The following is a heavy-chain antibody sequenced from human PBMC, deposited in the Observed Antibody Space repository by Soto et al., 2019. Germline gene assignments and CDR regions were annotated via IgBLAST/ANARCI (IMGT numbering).Heavy chain of an antibody. J-gene: IGHJ4*02. CDR1: GYTFTSYG. CDR3: ARDYRYLGSYRLGFDY. Sequence: QVQLVQSGAEVKKPGASVKVSCKASGYTFTSYGISWVRQAPGQGLEWMGWISAYNGNTNYAQKLQGRVTMTTDTSTSTAYVELRSLRSDDTAVYYCARDYRYLGSYRLGFDYWGQGTLVTVSS. V-gene: IGHV1-18*01. D-gene: IGHD3-16*02. CDR2: ISAYNGNT.